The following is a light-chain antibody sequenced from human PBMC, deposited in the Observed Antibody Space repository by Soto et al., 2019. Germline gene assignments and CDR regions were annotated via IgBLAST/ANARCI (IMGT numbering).Light chain of an antibody. J-gene: IGKJ4*01. CDR2: GVS. CDR3: QQYDRSALT. CDR1: QVVGGSY. V-gene: IGKV3-20*01. Sequence: IDLTQSPGALSLSPGERTTLSRKANQVVGGSYVAWYQQKPGQASRLVIYGVSSRATGIPDRFSGSGSGTDFTLTISRLGAEDFAVYYCQQYDRSALTFGGGTKVDIK.